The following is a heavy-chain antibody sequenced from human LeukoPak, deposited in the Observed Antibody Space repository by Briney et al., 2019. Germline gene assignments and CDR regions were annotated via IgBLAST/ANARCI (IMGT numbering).Heavy chain of an antibody. CDR2: IYPGDSDT. CDR3: ARHSEPLGYCSGGSCYNLHYYYMDV. D-gene: IGHD2-15*01. V-gene: IGHV5-51*01. J-gene: IGHJ6*03. CDR1: GYSFTSYW. Sequence: GESLKISCKGSGYSFTSYWIGWVRQMPGKGLEWMGIIYPGDSDTRYSPSFQGQVTISADKSISTAYLQWSSLKASDIAMYYCARHSEPLGYCSGGSCYNLHYYYMDVWGKGTTVTVSS.